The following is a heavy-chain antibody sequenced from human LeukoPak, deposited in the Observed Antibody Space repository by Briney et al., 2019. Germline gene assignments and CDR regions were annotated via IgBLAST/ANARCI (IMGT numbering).Heavy chain of an antibody. CDR1: GFTFSSYA. CDR2: ISGSGGST. Sequence: GGSLRLSCAASGFTFSSYAMSWVRQAPGKGLEWVSAISGSGGSTYYADSVKGRFTISRDNSKNTLYLQMNSLRAEDTAVYYCAKSSAYYYDGRDFDYWGQGTLVTVSS. CDR3: AKSSAYYYDGRDFDY. D-gene: IGHD3-22*01. J-gene: IGHJ4*02. V-gene: IGHV3-23*01.